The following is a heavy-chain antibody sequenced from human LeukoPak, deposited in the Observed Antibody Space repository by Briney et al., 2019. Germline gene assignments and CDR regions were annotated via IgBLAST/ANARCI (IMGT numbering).Heavy chain of an antibody. D-gene: IGHD2-2*01. V-gene: IGHV3-33*06. CDR2: IWDNGNNK. Sequence: GSSLRLSCAASGFTFSNSDMHWVRQAPRKGLEWVAVIWDNGNNKYYGDSVNGRFTISRDNSKNTLHLQMNSLRPEDSAIYYCAKGGHCTSTSCYYFDSWGQGALVTVSA. J-gene: IGHJ4*02. CDR3: AKGGHCTSTSCYYFDS. CDR1: GFTFSNSD.